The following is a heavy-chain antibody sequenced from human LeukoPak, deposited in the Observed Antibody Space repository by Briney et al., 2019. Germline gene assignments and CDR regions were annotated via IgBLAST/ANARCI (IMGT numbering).Heavy chain of an antibody. CDR2: IYYSGST. CDR1: GGSISSYY. V-gene: IGHV4-59*12. D-gene: IGHD4-11*01. Sequence: NPSETLSLTCTVSGGSISSYYWSWIRQPPGKGLEWIGYIYYSGSTNYNPSLKSRVTMSVDTSKNQFSLKLRSVTAADTAVYYCAREGGHDYQQFPYYYYYMDVWGKGTTVTVSS. CDR3: AREGGHDYQQFPYYYYYMDV. J-gene: IGHJ6*03.